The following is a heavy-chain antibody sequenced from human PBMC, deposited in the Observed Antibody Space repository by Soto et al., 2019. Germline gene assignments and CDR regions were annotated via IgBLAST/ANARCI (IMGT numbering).Heavy chain of an antibody. V-gene: IGHV3-23*01. CDR2: ISAGGGST. CDR3: AKRRSYSSRWYNFDY. CDR1: GFTFSSYA. J-gene: IGHJ4*02. D-gene: IGHD6-13*01. Sequence: PGGSLRLSCAASGFTFSSYAMSWVRQAPGKGLEWVSVISAGGGSTYYAASVTGRFTISRDNSKNTVYLQMNSLRGEDTAAYYCAKRRSYSSRWYNFDYWGQGTLVTVSS.